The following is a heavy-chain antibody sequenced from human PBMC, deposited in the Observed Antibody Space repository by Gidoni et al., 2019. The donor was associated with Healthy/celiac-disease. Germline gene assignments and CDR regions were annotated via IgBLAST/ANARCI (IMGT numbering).Heavy chain of an antibody. J-gene: IGHJ4*02. Sequence: EVQLLESGGGLVQPGGSLRLSCAASGFPFSSYAMSWVRQAPGKGLEWVSAISGSGGSTYYADSVKGRFTISRDNSKNTLYLQMNSLRAEDTAVYYCAKGSLGSEITGPSDYWGQGTLVTVSS. CDR2: ISGSGGST. D-gene: IGHD1-26*01. CDR3: AKGSLGSEITGPSDY. V-gene: IGHV3-23*01. CDR1: GFPFSSYA.